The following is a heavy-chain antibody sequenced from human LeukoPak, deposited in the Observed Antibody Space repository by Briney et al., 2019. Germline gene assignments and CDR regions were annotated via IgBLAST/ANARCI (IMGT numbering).Heavy chain of an antibody. V-gene: IGHV3-33*01. D-gene: IGHD4-17*01. CDR3: TTEEATSYGDYVLPFDY. CDR1: GFTFSSYG. CDR2: IWYDGSNK. J-gene: IGHJ4*02. Sequence: PGGSLRLSCAASGFTFSSYGMHWVRQAPGKGLEWVAVIWYDGSNKYYADSVKGRFTISRDNSKNTLYLQMNSLKTEDTAVYYCTTEEATSYGDYVLPFDYWGQGTLVTVSS.